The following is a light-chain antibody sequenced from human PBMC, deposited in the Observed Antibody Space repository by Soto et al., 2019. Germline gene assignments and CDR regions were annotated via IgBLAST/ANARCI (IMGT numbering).Light chain of an antibody. J-gene: IGKJ4*01. CDR3: KQYDNLPPLP. CDR2: DAS. V-gene: IGKV1-33*01. CDR1: QDISNY. Sequence: DIQMTQSPSSLSASVGDRVTITCQASQDISNYLNWYQQKPGKAPKLLIYDASNLETGVPSRFSGSGSGTDFPFTISRLQPEDIATYYCKQYDNLPPLPFGGGTKVQIK.